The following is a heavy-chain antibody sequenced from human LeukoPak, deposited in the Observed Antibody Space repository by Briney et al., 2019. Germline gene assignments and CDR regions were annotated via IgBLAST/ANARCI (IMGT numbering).Heavy chain of an antibody. V-gene: IGHV4-4*07. D-gene: IGHD1-26*01. CDR2: IYTSGST. Sequence: PSETLSLTCAVYGGSFSGYYWSWIRQPAGKGLEWIGRIYTSGSTNYNPSLKSRVTISVDTSKNQFSLKLSSVTAADTAVYYCARDSGSYYYYMDVWGKGTTVTISS. J-gene: IGHJ6*03. CDR3: ARDSGSYYYYMDV. CDR1: GGSFSGYY.